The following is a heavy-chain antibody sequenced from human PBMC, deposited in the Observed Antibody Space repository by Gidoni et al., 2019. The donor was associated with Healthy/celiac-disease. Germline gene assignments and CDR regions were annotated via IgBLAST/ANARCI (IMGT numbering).Heavy chain of an antibody. D-gene: IGHD3-22*01. V-gene: IGHV3-7*01. Sequence: EVQLVESGGGLVQPGGSLRLSCAASGFTFSSYWMSWVRQAPGKGLEWVANIKQDGSEKYYVDSVKGRFTISRDNAKNSLYLQMNSLRAEDTAVYYCARDRTGDSSGYGFDPWGQGTLVTVSS. CDR3: ARDRTGDSSGYGFDP. CDR1: GFTFSSYW. J-gene: IGHJ5*02. CDR2: IKQDGSEK.